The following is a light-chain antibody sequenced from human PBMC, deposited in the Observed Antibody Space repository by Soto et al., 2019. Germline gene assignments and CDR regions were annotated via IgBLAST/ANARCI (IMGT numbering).Light chain of an antibody. Sequence: DIQMTQSPSTLSASVGDRVTITCRASQSISSWLAGYQQKPGKAPKLLIYKASSLESRVPPRFSGNRSGTEFTLTISSLQPYEFATYYCQQYNSYPWTFGQGTKVEIK. CDR1: QSISSW. V-gene: IGKV1-5*03. CDR3: QQYNSYPWT. J-gene: IGKJ1*01. CDR2: KAS.